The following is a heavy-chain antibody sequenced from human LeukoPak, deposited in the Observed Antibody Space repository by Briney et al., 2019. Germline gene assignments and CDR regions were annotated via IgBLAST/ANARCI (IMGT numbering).Heavy chain of an antibody. V-gene: IGHV1-46*01. Sequence: ASVKLSCKASGYTFTSYYMHWVRQAPGHGLEWMGIINPSGGSTSYAKKFQGRVTMTRDMSASTVYMELSSLRSEDTAVYYCARSRTVPATPGYWGQGTLVTVSS. CDR2: INPSGGST. D-gene: IGHD2-2*01. J-gene: IGHJ4*02. CDR1: GYTFTSYY. CDR3: ARSRTVPATPGY.